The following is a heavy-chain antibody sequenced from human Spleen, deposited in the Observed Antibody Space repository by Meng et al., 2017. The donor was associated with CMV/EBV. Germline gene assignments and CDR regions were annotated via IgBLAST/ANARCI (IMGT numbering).Heavy chain of an antibody. D-gene: IGHD1-1*01. CDR2: ISSRSNYI. CDR3: ARDFRRESAELDLLYGMDV. Sequence: GESLKISCAASGFTFTSHSMTWVRQTPGKGLEWVSSISSRSNYIYYADSVKGRFTISRDNAKNSLYLQMNSLRADDTAVYFCARDFRRESAELDLLYGMDVWGQGTTVTVSS. J-gene: IGHJ6*02. CDR1: GFTFTSHS. V-gene: IGHV3-21*01.